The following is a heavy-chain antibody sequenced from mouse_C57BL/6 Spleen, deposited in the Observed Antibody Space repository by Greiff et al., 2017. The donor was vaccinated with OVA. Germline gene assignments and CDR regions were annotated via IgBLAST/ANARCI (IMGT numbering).Heavy chain of an antibody. CDR3: TRDGTVVAMDY. CDR1: GFTFSSYA. V-gene: IGHV5-9-1*02. J-gene: IGHJ4*01. CDR2: ISSGGDYI. Sequence: EVKLVESGEGLVKPGGSLKLSCAASGFTFSSYAMSWVRQTPEKRLEWVAYISSGGDYIYYADTVKGRFTISRDNARNTLYLQMSSLKSEDTAMYYCTRDGTVVAMDYWGQGTSVTVSS. D-gene: IGHD1-1*01.